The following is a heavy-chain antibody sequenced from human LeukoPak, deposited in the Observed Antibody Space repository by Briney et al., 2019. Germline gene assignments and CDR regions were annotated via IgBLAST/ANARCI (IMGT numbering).Heavy chain of an antibody. CDR2: INSDGSST. CDR1: GFTFSSYW. V-gene: IGHV3-74*01. CDR3: AREDKDAVSRVLYSSGWYTTVGVDY. Sequence: GGSLRLSCAASGFTFSSYWMHWVRQAPGKGLVWVSRINSDGSSTSYADSVKGRFTISRDNAKNTLYLQMNSLRAEDTAVYYCAREDKDAVSRVLYSSGWYTTVGVDYWGQGTLVTVPS. D-gene: IGHD6-19*01. J-gene: IGHJ4*02.